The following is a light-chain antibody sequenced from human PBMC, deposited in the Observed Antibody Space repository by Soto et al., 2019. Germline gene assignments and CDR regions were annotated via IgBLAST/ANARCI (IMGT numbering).Light chain of an antibody. CDR1: NIGNKS. CDR3: QVWDRVSEYYV. J-gene: IGLJ1*01. CDR2: DDS. V-gene: IGLV3-21*02. Sequence: SYELTHPRSVRWAPGHTARIACGGFNIGNKSVHWYQQKPGQAPVLVVYDDSDRPSGIPERFSGSNSGNTATLTISRVEAGDEADYYCQVWDRVSEYYVFVTGTKVTVL.